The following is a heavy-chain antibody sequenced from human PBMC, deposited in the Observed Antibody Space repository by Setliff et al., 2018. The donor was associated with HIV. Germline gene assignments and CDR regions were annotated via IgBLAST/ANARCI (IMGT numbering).Heavy chain of an antibody. CDR1: GGSVSSRGYY. J-gene: IGHJ3*02. D-gene: IGHD2-8*01. Sequence: NPSETLSLTCTVSGGSVSSRGYYWGWIRQPPGKGPEWIANILYGGNTYYNPSLKSRVTISVDTSKNHFSLKLNSVTAADTAVYFCARPTTGVGGGAAFDIWGQGTMVT. CDR3: ARPTTGVGGGAAFDI. V-gene: IGHV4-39*02. CDR2: ILYGGNT.